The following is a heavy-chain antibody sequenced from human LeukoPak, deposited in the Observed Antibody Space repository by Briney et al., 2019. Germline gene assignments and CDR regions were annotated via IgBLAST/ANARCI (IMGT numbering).Heavy chain of an antibody. J-gene: IGHJ4*02. D-gene: IGHD2-15*01. Sequence: GGSLRLSCAASGFTFSNYAMTWVRQAPGKGLEWISWLSSGGGSPYYADSVKGRFTISRDNSKNTLFLQMNSLRAEDTAIYYCTKVTSTGSCYQSDYWGEGALVTVSS. CDR1: GFTFSNYA. V-gene: IGHV3-23*01. CDR3: TKVTSTGSCYQSDY. CDR2: LSSGGGSP.